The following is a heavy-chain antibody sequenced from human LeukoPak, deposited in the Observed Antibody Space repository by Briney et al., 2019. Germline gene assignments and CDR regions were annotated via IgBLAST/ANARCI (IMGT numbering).Heavy chain of an antibody. Sequence: SETLSLTCTVSGGSISSYYWSWIRQPPGKGLEWIGYIYYSGSTNYNPSLKSRVTISVDTSKNQFSLKLSSVTAADTAVYYCARESSPITIFGVVILFDYWGQGTLVTVSS. D-gene: IGHD3-3*01. V-gene: IGHV4-59*12. CDR2: IYYSGST. J-gene: IGHJ4*02. CDR3: ARESSPITIFGVVILFDY. CDR1: GGSISSYY.